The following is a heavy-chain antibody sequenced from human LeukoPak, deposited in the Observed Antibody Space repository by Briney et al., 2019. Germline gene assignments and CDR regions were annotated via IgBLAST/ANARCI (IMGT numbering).Heavy chain of an antibody. D-gene: IGHD3-10*01. CDR2: ISGSGGST. Sequence: PGGSLRLSCAASGFTFSSYGMHWVRQAPGKGLEWVSAISGSGGSTYYADSVKGRFTISRDNSKNTLYLQMNSLRAEDTAVYYCAKRWGSGSPNWFDPWGQGTLVTVSS. CDR1: GFTFSSYG. V-gene: IGHV3-23*01. J-gene: IGHJ5*02. CDR3: AKRWGSGSPNWFDP.